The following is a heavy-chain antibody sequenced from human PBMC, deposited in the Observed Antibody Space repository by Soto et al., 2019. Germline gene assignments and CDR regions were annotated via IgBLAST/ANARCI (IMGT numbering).Heavy chain of an antibody. Sequence: QVQLVQSGAEVKKPGASVKVSCKASGYTFTSYGISWVRQAPGQGLEWMGWISAYNGNTNYAQKLQGRVTMTTDTSASTAYMELRSLRSDDTAVYYCARHRVVAAPPLDDYGMDVWGQGTTVTVSS. D-gene: IGHD2-15*01. CDR1: GYTFTSYG. CDR2: ISAYNGNT. CDR3: ARHRVVAAPPLDDYGMDV. V-gene: IGHV1-18*01. J-gene: IGHJ6*02.